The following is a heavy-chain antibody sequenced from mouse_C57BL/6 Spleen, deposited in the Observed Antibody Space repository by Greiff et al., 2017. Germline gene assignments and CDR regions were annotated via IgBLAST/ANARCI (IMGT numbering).Heavy chain of an antibody. CDR2: IYPRSGNT. V-gene: IGHV1-81*01. D-gene: IGHD2-1*01. CDR3: ARWNGNYGLDY. Sequence: VQVVESGAELARPGASVKLSCQASGSTFTSYGISWVKQRTGQGLEWIGEIYPRSGNTYYNEKFNGKATLTADKSSSTAYMELRSLTYEDSAVYFCARWNGNYGLDYWGQGTTLTVSS. J-gene: IGHJ2*01. CDR1: GSTFTSYG.